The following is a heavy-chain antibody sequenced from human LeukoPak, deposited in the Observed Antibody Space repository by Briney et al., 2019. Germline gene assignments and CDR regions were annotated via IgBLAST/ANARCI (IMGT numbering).Heavy chain of an antibody. V-gene: IGHV3-74*01. J-gene: IGHJ3*02. D-gene: IGHD3-10*01. CDR2: INSDGSST. CDR1: GFTFSSYW. Sequence: GGSLRLSCAASGFTFSSYWMHWVRQVPGKGLVWVSRINSDGSSTSYADSVKGRFTISRDNAKNTLYVQMNSLRAEDTAVYYCATGSGHAFDIWGRGTMVTVSS. CDR3: ATGSGHAFDI.